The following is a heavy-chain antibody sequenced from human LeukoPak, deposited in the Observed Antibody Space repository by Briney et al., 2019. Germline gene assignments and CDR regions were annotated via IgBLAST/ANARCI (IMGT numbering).Heavy chain of an antibody. J-gene: IGHJ4*02. Sequence: AETLSLTCAVYGGSFSGYYWSWVRQPPGKGLEWIGEINHSGSTNYNPSLKSGVTISVDTSKNQFSLKLGSVTAADPAVYYWARRYRYGPHYFVYWGQGTLVTVSS. CDR2: INHSGST. CDR1: GGSFSGYY. D-gene: IGHD5-18*01. CDR3: ARRYRYGPHYFVY. V-gene: IGHV4-34*01.